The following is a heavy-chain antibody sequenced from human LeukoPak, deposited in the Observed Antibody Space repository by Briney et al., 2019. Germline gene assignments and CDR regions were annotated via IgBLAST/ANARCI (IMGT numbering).Heavy chain of an antibody. CDR1: GFTFSNYA. Sequence: GRSLRLSCAASGFTFSNYAMHWVRQAPGKGLEWVAVISYDGTNKYYADSVKGRFTISRDNSKGTLYLQMISLRSEDSAVYYCARGPTRLVPVATLVYFFDYWGQGTLVTVSS. V-gene: IGHV3-30*01. CDR2: ISYDGTNK. CDR3: ARGPTRLVPVATLVYFFDY. J-gene: IGHJ4*02. D-gene: IGHD2-2*01.